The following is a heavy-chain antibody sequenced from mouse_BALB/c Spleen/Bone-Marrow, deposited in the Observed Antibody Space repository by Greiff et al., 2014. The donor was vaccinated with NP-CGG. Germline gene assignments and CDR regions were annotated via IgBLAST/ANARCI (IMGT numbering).Heavy chain of an antibody. CDR2: INPSNGGT. CDR1: GHTFTSYY. V-gene: IGHV1S81*02. CDR3: TRRLLYYAMDY. D-gene: IGHD2-13*01. Sequence: VQLQQSGAELVKPGASVKLSCKASGHTFTSYYMYWVKQRPGQGLEWIGEINPSNGGTNFNEKFKSKATLTVDKSSSTAYMQLSSLTSEDSAVYYCTRRLLYYAMDYWGQGTSVTVSS. J-gene: IGHJ4*01.